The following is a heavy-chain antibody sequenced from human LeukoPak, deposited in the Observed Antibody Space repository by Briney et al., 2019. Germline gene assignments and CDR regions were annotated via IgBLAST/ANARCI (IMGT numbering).Heavy chain of an antibody. J-gene: IGHJ4*02. CDR1: GLTLSNYA. CDR3: AKDHLGYCSSTSCYSLFDY. CDR2: ISGSATT. D-gene: IGHD2-2*01. Sequence: GGSLRLSCAASGLTLSNYAMSWVRQAPGKGLEWVSGISGSATTYYADSVKGRFTISRDNSKNTLYLQMNSLRAEDTAVYYCAKDHLGYCSSTSCYSLFDYWGQGTLVTVSS. V-gene: IGHV3-23*01.